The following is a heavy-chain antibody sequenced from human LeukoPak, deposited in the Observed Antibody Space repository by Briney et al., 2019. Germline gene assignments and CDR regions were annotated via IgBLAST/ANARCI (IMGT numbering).Heavy chain of an antibody. D-gene: IGHD4-11*01. J-gene: IGHJ6*03. CDR1: GGSISSYY. CDR3: ARGGEGATVTPYYYMDV. Sequence: SETLSLTCTVSGGSISSYYWSWIRQPPGKGLEWIGYIYYSGSTNYNPSLKSRVTISVDTSKNQFSLKLSSVTAADTAVYYCARGGEGATVTPYYYMDVWGKGTTVTVSS. CDR2: IYYSGST. V-gene: IGHV4-59*01.